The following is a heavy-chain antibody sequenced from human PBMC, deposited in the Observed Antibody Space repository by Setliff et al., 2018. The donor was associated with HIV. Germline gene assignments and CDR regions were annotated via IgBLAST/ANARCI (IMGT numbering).Heavy chain of an antibody. D-gene: IGHD6-19*01. Sequence: SETLSLTCAVYGGSFSGYYWSWIRQPPGKGLEWIGEIDHRGSTNYNPSLKSRVTISVDTSKNQFSLNLNSVTAADTAIYYCAREERGWSNRGAFDIWGQGTMVT. J-gene: IGHJ3*02. CDR3: AREERGWSNRGAFDI. CDR1: GGSFSGYY. V-gene: IGHV4-34*01. CDR2: IDHRGST.